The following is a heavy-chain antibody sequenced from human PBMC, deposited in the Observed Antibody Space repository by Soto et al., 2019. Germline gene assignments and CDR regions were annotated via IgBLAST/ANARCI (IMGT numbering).Heavy chain of an antibody. D-gene: IGHD1-26*01. Sequence: SETLSLTCTVSGGSISSYYWSWIRQPPGKGLEWIGYIYYSGSTNYNPSLKSRVTISVDTSKNQFSLKLSSVTAADTAVYYCARDRWELDYFDYWGQGTLVTVSS. V-gene: IGHV4-59*01. CDR1: GGSISSYY. CDR3: ARDRWELDYFDY. J-gene: IGHJ4*02. CDR2: IYYSGST.